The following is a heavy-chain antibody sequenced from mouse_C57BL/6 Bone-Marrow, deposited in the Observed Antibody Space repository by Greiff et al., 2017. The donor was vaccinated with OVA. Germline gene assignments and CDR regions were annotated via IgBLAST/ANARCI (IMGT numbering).Heavy chain of an antibody. D-gene: IGHD3-2*02. Sequence: VQLKESGPELVKPGASVKISCKASGYSFTGYYMNWVKQSPEKSLEWIGEINPSTGGTTYNQKFKAKATLTVDKSSSTAYMQLKSLTSEDSAVYYCAREIDSSGYPDYWGQGTTLTVSS. J-gene: IGHJ2*01. V-gene: IGHV1-42*01. CDR1: GYSFTGYY. CDR3: AREIDSSGYPDY. CDR2: INPSTGGT.